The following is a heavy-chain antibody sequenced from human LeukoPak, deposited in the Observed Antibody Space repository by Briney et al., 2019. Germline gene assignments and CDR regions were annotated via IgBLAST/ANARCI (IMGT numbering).Heavy chain of an antibody. J-gene: IGHJ4*02. V-gene: IGHV3-7*01. CDR3: ARDAQLWSYFDY. CDR2: MNRDESEK. Sequence: PGGPLRLSCAASGFTLSNFWMNWLRQAPGKGLEWVADMNRDESEKFYVDSVKGRFNISRDNAKGSLYLQMNSLRVEDTAVYYCARDAQLWSYFDYWGEGILVTVSS. CDR1: GFTLSNFW. D-gene: IGHD5-18*01.